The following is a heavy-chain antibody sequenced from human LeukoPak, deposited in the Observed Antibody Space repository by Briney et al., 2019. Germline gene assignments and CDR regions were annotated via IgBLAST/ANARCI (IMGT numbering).Heavy chain of an antibody. CDR3: ASSLNTVIISPYYFDY. Sequence: GGSLRLSCAASGFSFSSYEMNWVRQAPGKGLEWVSYISLSGSRKYYADSVKGRFTISRDNARNSLSLYMNFLRAEDTAVYYCASSLNTVIISPYYFDYWGQGTLVTVSS. CDR1: GFSFSSYE. CDR2: ISLSGSRK. V-gene: IGHV3-48*03. J-gene: IGHJ4*02. D-gene: IGHD4-11*01.